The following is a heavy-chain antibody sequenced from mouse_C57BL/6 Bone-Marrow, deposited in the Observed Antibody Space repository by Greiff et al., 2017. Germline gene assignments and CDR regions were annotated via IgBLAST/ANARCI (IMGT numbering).Heavy chain of an antibody. CDR1: GFPFTDYY. D-gene: IGHD2-2*01. J-gene: IGHJ4*01. V-gene: IGHV1-36*01. CDR2: VYPYNGST. CDR3: ARWLRYYAMDY. Sequence: EVKLQQSGPVLVKPGPSVQISCTASGFPFTDYYMHWVKQSHGKSLEWIGLVYPYNGSTNYNQKFKGKATLTVATSSSTAYMELNSLTSEDSAVYYCARWLRYYAMDYWGQGTSVTVSS.